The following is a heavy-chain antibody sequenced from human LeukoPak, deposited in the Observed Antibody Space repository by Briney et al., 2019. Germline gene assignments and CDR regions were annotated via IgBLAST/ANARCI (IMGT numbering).Heavy chain of an antibody. J-gene: IGHJ3*02. CDR1: GYSFTSYW. Sequence: RGESLKISCQGSGYSFTSYWIGLVRQLPGKGLEWMGIIYPGDSDTRYSPSFQGQVTISADKSISTAYLQWSSLKASDTAMYYCARQARDGYNEGAFDIWGQGTMVTVSS. CDR3: ARQARDGYNEGAFDI. V-gene: IGHV5-51*01. CDR2: IYPGDSDT. D-gene: IGHD5-24*01.